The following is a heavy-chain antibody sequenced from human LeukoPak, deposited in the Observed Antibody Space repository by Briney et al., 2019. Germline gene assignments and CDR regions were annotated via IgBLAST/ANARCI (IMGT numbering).Heavy chain of an antibody. J-gene: IGHJ3*02. Sequence: KAGGSLRLSCAASGFTFSSYTMNWVRQAPGKGLEWVSSISSSSSYIYYADSVKGRFTISRDNSKNTLCLQMNSLRAEDTAVYYCAGNGAFDIWGQGTMVTVSS. CDR1: GFTFSSYT. CDR2: ISSSSSYI. V-gene: IGHV3-21*04. CDR3: AGNGAFDI. D-gene: IGHD4-23*01.